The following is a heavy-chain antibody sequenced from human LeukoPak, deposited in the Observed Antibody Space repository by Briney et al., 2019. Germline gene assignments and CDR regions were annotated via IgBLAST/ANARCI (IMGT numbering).Heavy chain of an antibody. J-gene: IGHJ5*02. CDR3: ARAYGGNSVWYNWFDP. Sequence: ASVKVSCKASGYTCTSYYMHRVRQATGQGLEWMGWMNPNSGNTGYAQKFQGRVTITRNTSISTAYMELSSLRSEDTAVYYCARAYGGNSVWYNWFDPWGQGTLVTVSS. CDR2: MNPNSGNT. CDR1: GYTCTSYY. D-gene: IGHD4-23*01. V-gene: IGHV1-8*03.